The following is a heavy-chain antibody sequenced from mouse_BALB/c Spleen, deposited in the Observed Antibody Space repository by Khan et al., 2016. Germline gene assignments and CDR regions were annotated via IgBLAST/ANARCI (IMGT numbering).Heavy chain of an antibody. Sequence: QVQLKQSGAELMKPGASVKISCKATGYTFSSYWIEWVKQRPGHGLEWVGEIFPGSDSSNYNEKFKGKDTFTAETSSNTAYMQLSSLTSEDSAVYSCARGAYWGHGTLVTVSA. CDR3: ARGAY. CDR2: IFPGSDSS. V-gene: IGHV1-9*01. CDR1: GYTFSSYW. J-gene: IGHJ3*01.